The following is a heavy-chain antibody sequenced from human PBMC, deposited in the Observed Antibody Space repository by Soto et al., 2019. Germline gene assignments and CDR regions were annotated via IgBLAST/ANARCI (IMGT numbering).Heavy chain of an antibody. CDR2: IYHSGST. Sequence: ETLSLTCAVSGGSISSSNWWSWVRQPPGKGLDWIGEIYHSGSTNYNPSLKSRVTISVDKSKNQFSLKLSSVTAADTAVYYCARVLVSFILTGYYRPDAFDIWGQRTMVT. J-gene: IGHJ3*02. CDR1: GGSISSSNW. CDR3: ARVLVSFILTGYYRPDAFDI. V-gene: IGHV4-4*02. D-gene: IGHD3-9*01.